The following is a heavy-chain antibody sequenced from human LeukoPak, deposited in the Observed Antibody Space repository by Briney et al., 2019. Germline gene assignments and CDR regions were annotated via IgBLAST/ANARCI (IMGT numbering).Heavy chain of an antibody. Sequence: SVTVSCKASGGTFTIYAISWVRQAPGQGLEWMGRIIPILGIANYAQKFQGRVTITADKSTSTAYMELSSLRSEDTAVYYCARGKGTNWFDPWGQGTLVTVSS. CDR2: IIPILGIA. CDR3: ARGKGTNWFDP. V-gene: IGHV1-69*04. CDR1: GGTFTIYA. J-gene: IGHJ5*02.